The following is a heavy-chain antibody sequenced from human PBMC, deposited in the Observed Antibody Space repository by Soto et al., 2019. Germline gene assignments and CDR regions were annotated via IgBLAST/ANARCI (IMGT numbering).Heavy chain of an antibody. D-gene: IGHD5-18*01. Sequence: SQTLSLTCAISGDSVSSNSATWNWIRQSPSRGLEWLGRTYYRSKWYNDSAVSVKSRMTINADTSKNQLSLQLNSVTPEDTAVYYCARNRGYSYGIDYWGQGTLVTVS. CDR3: ARNRGYSYGIDY. CDR2: TYYRSKWYN. CDR1: GDSVSSNSAT. J-gene: IGHJ4*02. V-gene: IGHV6-1*01.